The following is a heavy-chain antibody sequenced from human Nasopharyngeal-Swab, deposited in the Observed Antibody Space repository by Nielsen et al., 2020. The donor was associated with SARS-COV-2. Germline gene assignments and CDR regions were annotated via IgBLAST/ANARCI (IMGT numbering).Heavy chain of an antibody. J-gene: IGHJ3*02. CDR2: IWYDGGNK. Sequence: VRQAPGKGLEWVAVIWYDGGNKYYADSVKGRFTISRDNSKNTLYLQMNSLRAEDTAVYYCARDRMRAIDAFDIWGQGTMVTVSS. V-gene: IGHV3-33*01. D-gene: IGHD2/OR15-2a*01. CDR3: ARDRMRAIDAFDI.